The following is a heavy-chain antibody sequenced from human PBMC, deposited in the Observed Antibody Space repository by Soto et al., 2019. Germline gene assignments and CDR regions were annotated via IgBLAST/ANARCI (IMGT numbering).Heavy chain of an antibody. CDR3: ARAGQYYDSSGYVN. Sequence: QVKLVQSGTEVKKPGASLKVSCKASGYSFATSGISWVRQAPGQGLEWMGWISVYNGNTNYDQKHHDRVTMTTDTSTTTAYLELRSLRSDDTAVYYCARAGQYYDSSGYVNWGQGTLVTVSS. J-gene: IGHJ4*02. V-gene: IGHV1-18*01. CDR2: ISVYNGNT. CDR1: GYSFATSG. D-gene: IGHD3-22*01.